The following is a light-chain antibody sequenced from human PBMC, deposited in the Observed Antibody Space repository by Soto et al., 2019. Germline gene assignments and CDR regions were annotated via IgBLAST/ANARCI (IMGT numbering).Light chain of an antibody. CDR2: GAS. CDR1: QSVGSD. J-gene: IGKJ4*01. CDR3: QQYHNWPPFT. V-gene: IGKV3-15*01. Sequence: EIVMTQSPGILSVSPGERATLSCRAGQSVGSDLAWYQLKPGQAPRLLIYGASTRAAGIPVRFSGSGSGTEFTLTINSLQSEDFAVYYCQQYHNWPPFTFGGGTKV.